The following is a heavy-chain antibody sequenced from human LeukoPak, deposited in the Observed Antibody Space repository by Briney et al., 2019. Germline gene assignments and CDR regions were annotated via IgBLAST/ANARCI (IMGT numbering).Heavy chain of an antibody. CDR1: GYSFTNYY. CDR3: ARDERGYSYGSNYYYYYMDV. V-gene: IGHV1-2*02. J-gene: IGHJ6*03. Sequence: GASVKVSCKASGYSFTNYYMHWVRQAPGQGLEWMGWINPNSGGTNYAQKFQGRVTMTRDTSISTAYMELSRLRSDDTAVYYCARDERGYSYGSNYYYYYMDVWGKGTTVTVSS. CDR2: INPNSGGT. D-gene: IGHD5-18*01.